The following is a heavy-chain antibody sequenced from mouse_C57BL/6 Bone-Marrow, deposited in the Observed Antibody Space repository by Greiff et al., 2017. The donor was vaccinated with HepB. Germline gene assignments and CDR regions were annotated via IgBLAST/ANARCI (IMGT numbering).Heavy chain of an antibody. Sequence: VQLQQPGAELVKPGASVKLSCKASGYTFTSYWMHWVKQRPGQGLEWIGMIHPNSGSTNYNEKFKSKATLTVDKSSSTAYMQLSSLTSEDSAVYYCASGLWEAMDYWGQGTSVTVSS. CDR2: IHPNSGST. CDR1: GYTFTSYW. V-gene: IGHV1-64*01. J-gene: IGHJ4*01. D-gene: IGHD1-1*02. CDR3: ASGLWEAMDY.